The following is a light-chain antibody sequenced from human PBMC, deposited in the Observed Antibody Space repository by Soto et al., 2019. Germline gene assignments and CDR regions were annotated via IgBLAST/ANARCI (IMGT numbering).Light chain of an antibody. CDR3: AAWDDRLSGLV. V-gene: IGLV1-47*01. CDR2: RYN. J-gene: IGLJ2*01. CDR1: SYNIGSNY. Sequence: QCVLTQPPSASGTPGQRVTISCSRSSYNIGSNYVYWYHQLPGTAPKLVIYRYNQRPSGVPDRISGSKSGTSASLAISGLRSEDEADYYCAAWDDRLSGLVFGRGTQLTV.